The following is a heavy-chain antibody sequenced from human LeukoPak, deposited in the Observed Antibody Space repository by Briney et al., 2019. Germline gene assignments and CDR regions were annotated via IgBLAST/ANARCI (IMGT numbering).Heavy chain of an antibody. CDR1: EFIFSTYW. J-gene: IGHJ4*02. D-gene: IGHD2-15*01. V-gene: IGHV3-74*01. CDR3: ARGARYCSGGSCSDY. Sequence: PGGSLRLSCAASEFIFSTYWMHWVRHAPGKGLVWVSRINSDGSSTSYADSVRGRFTISRDNTENTLYLQMNSLRAEDTAVYYCARGARYCSGGSCSDYWGQGTLVTVSS. CDR2: INSDGSST.